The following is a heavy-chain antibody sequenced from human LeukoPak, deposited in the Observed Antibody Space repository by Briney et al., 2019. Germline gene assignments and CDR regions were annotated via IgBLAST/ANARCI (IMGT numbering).Heavy chain of an antibody. V-gene: IGHV4-39*07. CDR1: GGSISSSSYY. J-gene: IGHJ3*02. CDR2: IYYSGST. CDR3: ARDSGYDLNDAFDI. D-gene: IGHD5-12*01. Sequence: SETLSLTCTVSGGSISSSSYYWGWIRQPPGKGLEWIGSIYYSGSTYYNPSLKSRVTISVDTSKNQFSLKLSSVTAADTAVYYCARDSGYDLNDAFDIWGQGTMVTVSS.